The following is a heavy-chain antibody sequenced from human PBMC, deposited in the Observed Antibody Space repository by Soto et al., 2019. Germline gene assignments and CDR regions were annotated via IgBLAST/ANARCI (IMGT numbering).Heavy chain of an antibody. Sequence: EVQLVESGGGLVQPGRSLRLSCAASGFTFDDYAMHWVRQAPGQGLEWVSGISWNSGSIGYADSVKGRFTISRDNAKNSLYLQMNSLRAEDTVLYYCARGGFGELFLPFDYWGQGTLVTVSS. J-gene: IGHJ4*02. D-gene: IGHD3-10*01. CDR3: ARGGFGELFLPFDY. CDR1: GFTFDDYA. CDR2: ISWNSGSI. V-gene: IGHV3-9*01.